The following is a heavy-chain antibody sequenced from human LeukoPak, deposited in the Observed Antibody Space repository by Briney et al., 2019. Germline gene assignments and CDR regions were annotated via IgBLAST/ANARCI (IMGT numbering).Heavy chain of an antibody. V-gene: IGHV3-74*01. CDR3: ARDGGEAYGDYLPY. D-gene: IGHD2-21*01. J-gene: IGHJ4*02. CDR1: GFSFSRYW. Sequence: GGSLRLSCAASGFSFSRYWIHWVRQAPGKGLVWVSRINGDGTNTAYADSVKGRLTISRDNAKNTVYLQMNSLTEEDTAVYYCARDGGEAYGDYLPYWGQGNLVIVSS. CDR2: INGDGTNT.